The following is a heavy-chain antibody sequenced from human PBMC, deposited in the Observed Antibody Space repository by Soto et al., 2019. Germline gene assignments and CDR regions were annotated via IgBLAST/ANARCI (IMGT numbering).Heavy chain of an antibody. Sequence: SETLSLTCTVSGDSISTDYWSWIRQSPGKGLEWIGFIYYGGSTNYNPSLKSRVTISVDTPKNQFSLKLSSVTAADTAVYYCARGGGSTPDPYYYGMDVWGQGTTVTVSS. D-gene: IGHD1-26*01. J-gene: IGHJ6*02. CDR2: IYYGGST. V-gene: IGHV4-59*12. CDR3: ARGGGSTPDPYYYGMDV. CDR1: GDSISTDY.